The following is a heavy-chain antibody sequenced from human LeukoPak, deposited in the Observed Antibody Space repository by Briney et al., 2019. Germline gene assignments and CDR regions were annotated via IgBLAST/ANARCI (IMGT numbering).Heavy chain of an antibody. CDR3: AKVPRIGYSSSWYYFDY. CDR1: GFTVGSNY. Sequence: GGSLRLSCAVSGFTVGSNYMSWVRQAPGKGLEWVSVIYGGGSTYYADSVKGRFTISRDNSKNSLYLQMNSLRAEDTALSYCAKVPRIGYSSSWYYFDYWGQGTLVTVSS. D-gene: IGHD6-13*01. V-gene: IGHV3-53*05. CDR2: IYGGGST. J-gene: IGHJ4*02.